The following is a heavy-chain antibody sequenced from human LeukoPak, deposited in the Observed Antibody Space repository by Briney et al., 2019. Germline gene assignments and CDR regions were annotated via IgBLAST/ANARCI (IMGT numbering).Heavy chain of an antibody. D-gene: IGHD2/OR15-2a*01. Sequence: RPSETLSLTCTVSGGSISSGDYYWSWIRQPPGKGLEWIGYIYYSGSTYYNPSLKSRLTISVDTSKNQFSLKLSSVTAADTAVYYCARVREYYFDYWGQGTLVTVSS. CDR3: ARVREYYFDY. CDR2: IYYSGST. CDR1: GGSISSGDYY. J-gene: IGHJ4*02. V-gene: IGHV4-30-4*08.